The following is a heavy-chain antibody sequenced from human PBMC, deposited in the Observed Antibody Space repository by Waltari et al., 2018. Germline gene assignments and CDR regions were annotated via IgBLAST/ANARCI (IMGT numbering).Heavy chain of an antibody. Sequence: EVLLVDSGGDLVQPGGSLRLSCAASGFTFTTFTIHWVRQAPGKGLEFVSAITGNGYTTYYANSVKGRFTISRDNSKNTVYLQMGSLRPDDMVVYYCARERSYYYFDLWAQGTLVTVSS. V-gene: IGHV3-64*01. D-gene: IGHD1-26*01. J-gene: IGHJ4*02. CDR2: ITGNGYTT. CDR3: ARERSYYYFDL. CDR1: GFTFTTFT.